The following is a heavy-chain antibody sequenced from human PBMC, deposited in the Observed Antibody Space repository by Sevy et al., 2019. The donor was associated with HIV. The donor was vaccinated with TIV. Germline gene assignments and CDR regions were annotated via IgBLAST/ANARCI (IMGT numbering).Heavy chain of an antibody. Sequence: GESLKISCAASGFTFSSYAMHWVRQAPGKGLEWVAVISYDGSNKYYADSVKGRFTISRDNSKNTLYLQMNSLRAEDTTVYYCARGAIAVPGIRYYYYYGMDVWGQGTTVTVSS. D-gene: IGHD6-19*01. J-gene: IGHJ6*02. CDR1: GFTFSSYA. V-gene: IGHV3-30*04. CDR3: ARGAIAVPGIRYYYYYGMDV. CDR2: ISYDGSNK.